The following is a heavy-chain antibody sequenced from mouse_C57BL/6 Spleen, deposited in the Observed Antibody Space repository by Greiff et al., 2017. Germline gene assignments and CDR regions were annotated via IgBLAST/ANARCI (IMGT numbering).Heavy chain of an antibody. J-gene: IGHJ4*01. CDR1: GYAFSSSW. CDR3: ARSGLDAMDY. CDR2: IYPGDGDT. D-gene: IGHD3-1*01. V-gene: IGHV1-82*01. Sequence: QVQLQQSGPELVKPGASVKISCKASGYAFSSSWMNWVKQRPGTGLEWIGRIYPGDGDTNYNGKFKGKATLTADKSSSTAYMQLSSLTSEDSAVYFCARSGLDAMDYWGQGTSVTVSS.